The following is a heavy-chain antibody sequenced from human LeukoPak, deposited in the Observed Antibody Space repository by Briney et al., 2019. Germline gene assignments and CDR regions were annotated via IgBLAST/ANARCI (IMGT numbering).Heavy chain of an antibody. CDR2: IWYDGSNK. CDR3: ARDVAVAGTPDAFDV. J-gene: IGHJ3*01. D-gene: IGHD6-19*01. CDR1: GLTFSSYG. V-gene: IGHV3-33*01. Sequence: GRSLRLSCAASGLTFSSYGMHWVRQAPGKGLEWVAVIWYDGSNKYYADSVKGRFTISRDNSKNTLYLQMNSLRAEDTAVYYCARDVAVAGTPDAFDVWGQGTMVTVSS.